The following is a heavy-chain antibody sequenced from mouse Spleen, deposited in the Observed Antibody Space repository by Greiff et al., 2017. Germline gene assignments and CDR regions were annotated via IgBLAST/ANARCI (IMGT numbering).Heavy chain of an antibody. Sequence: QVQLQQPGAELVMPGASVKMSCKASGYTFTSYWMHWVKQRPGQGLEWIGVIDPSDSYTSYNQKFKGKATLTVDTSSSTAYMQLSSLTSEDSAVYYCTRLDDTTAHYFDYWGQGTTLTVSS. CDR1: GYTFTSYW. V-gene: IGHV1-69*01. CDR3: TRLDDTTAHYFDY. CDR2: IDPSDSYT. J-gene: IGHJ2*01. D-gene: IGHD1-2*01.